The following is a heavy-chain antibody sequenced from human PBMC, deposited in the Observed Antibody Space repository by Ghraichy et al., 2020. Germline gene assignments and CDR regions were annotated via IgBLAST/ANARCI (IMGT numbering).Heavy chain of an antibody. D-gene: IGHD2-2*01. J-gene: IGHJ6*02. Sequence: GGSLRLSCAASGFTFSSYSMNWVRQAPGKGLEWVSYISSSSSTIYYAEPVKGRFTISRDNAKNSLYLQMNSLRDEDMAVYYCARDFGCSSTSCYAYSAYYYYGMDVWGQGTTVTVSS. CDR1: GFTFSSYS. CDR3: ARDFGCSSTSCYAYSAYYYYGMDV. CDR2: ISSSSSTI. V-gene: IGHV3-48*02.